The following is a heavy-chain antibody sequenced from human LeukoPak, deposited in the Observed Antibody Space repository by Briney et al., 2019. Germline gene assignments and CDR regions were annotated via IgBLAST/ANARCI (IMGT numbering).Heavy chain of an antibody. CDR1: GFTFSSYG. Sequence: PGGSLRLSCAASGFTFSSYGMHWVRQAPGKGLEWVAVISYDGSNKYYADSVKGRFTISRDNSKNTLYLQMNSLRAEDTAVYYCAKDFFASTASRPHYWGQGTLVTVSS. CDR3: AKDFFASTASRPHY. D-gene: IGHD6-6*01. V-gene: IGHV3-30*18. CDR2: ISYDGSNK. J-gene: IGHJ4*02.